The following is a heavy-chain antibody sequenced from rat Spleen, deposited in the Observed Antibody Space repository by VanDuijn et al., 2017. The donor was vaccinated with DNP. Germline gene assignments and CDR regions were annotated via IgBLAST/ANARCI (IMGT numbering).Heavy chain of an antibody. D-gene: IGHD1-11*01. CDR3: AKGPNYGGWSDYFDY. J-gene: IGHJ2*01. Sequence: EVQLVESGGGPVQPGRSLKLSCVASGFIFSNYWMTWIRQAPGKGLEWVASISSTGDNTYYSDSVKGRFSLSRDNAKSTLYLQVSSLRSEDTATYYCAKGPNYGGWSDYFDYWGQGVMVTVSS. V-gene: IGHV5-31*01. CDR1: GFIFSNYW. CDR2: ISSTGDNT.